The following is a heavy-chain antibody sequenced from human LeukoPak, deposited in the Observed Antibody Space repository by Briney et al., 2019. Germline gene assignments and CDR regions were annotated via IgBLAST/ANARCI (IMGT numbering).Heavy chain of an antibody. Sequence: PGGSLRLSCAASGFTFSSSWIHWVRQVPGKGLVWVSRINGDGSGTGYADSLKGRVTISRDNAKNTLYLQMSSLRAEDTAMYYCSREIWLAGTDSWGQGTLVTVSS. V-gene: IGHV3-74*01. CDR3: SREIWLAGTDS. CDR1: GFTFSSSW. CDR2: INGDGSGT. D-gene: IGHD6-13*01. J-gene: IGHJ4*02.